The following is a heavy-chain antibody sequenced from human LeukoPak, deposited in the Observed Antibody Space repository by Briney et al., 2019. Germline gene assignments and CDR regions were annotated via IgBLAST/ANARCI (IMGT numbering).Heavy chain of an antibody. D-gene: IGHD3-22*01. CDR3: AAGTYDTNGYVFDY. J-gene: IGHJ4*02. V-gene: IGHV3-48*03. Sequence: GGSLRLSCAASGFTFSSCEMNWVRQAPGKGLEWVSYVSRGGATIYYADSVKGRFTISRDNAKDSLYLQMNSLRAEDTAIYYCAAGTYDTNGYVFDYWGQGTLVTVSS. CDR1: GFTFSSCE. CDR2: VSRGGATI.